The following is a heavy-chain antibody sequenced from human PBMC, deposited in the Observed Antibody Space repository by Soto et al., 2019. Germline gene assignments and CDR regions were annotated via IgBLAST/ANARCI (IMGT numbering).Heavy chain of an antibody. CDR1: GFTFSTYG. CDR3: AKDHRGYRSRRYSYCGMDV. CDR2: ISYDGSNK. J-gene: IGHJ6*02. V-gene: IGHV3-30*18. Sequence: RSLRLSCAASGFTFSTYGMHWFRQAPGKGLEWVAVISYDGSNKYYADSVKGRFTISRDNSKNTLYLQMNSLRAEDTAVSYCAKDHRGYRSRRYSYCGMDVWGQGTMVTVSS. D-gene: IGHD2-15*01.